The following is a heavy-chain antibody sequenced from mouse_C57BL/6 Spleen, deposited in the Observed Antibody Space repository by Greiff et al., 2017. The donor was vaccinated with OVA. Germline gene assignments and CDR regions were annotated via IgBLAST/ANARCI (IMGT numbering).Heavy chain of an antibody. J-gene: IGHJ2*01. Sequence: QVQLQQSGAELVRPGTSVKVSCKASGYAFTNYLIEWVKQRPGQGLEWIGVINPGSGGTNYNEKFKGKATLTADKSSSTAYMQLSSLTSEDSAVYFCARAVDTTDYWGQGTTLTVSS. D-gene: IGHD2-3*01. CDR3: ARAVDTTDY. V-gene: IGHV1-54*01. CDR2: INPGSGGT. CDR1: GYAFTNYL.